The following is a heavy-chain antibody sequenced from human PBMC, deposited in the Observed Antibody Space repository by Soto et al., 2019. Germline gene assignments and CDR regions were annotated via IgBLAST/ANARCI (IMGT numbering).Heavy chain of an antibody. V-gene: IGHV3-30-3*01. CDR3: ARAGPYSSSWYPYYYYGMDV. Sequence: QVQLVESGGGVVQPGRSLRLSCAASGFTFSSYAMHWVRQAPGKGLEWVAVISYDGSNKYYADSVKGRFTISRENSKNTLYLQMNSLRAEDTAVYYCARAGPYSSSWYPYYYYGMDVWGQGTTVTVSS. D-gene: IGHD6-13*01. CDR1: GFTFSSYA. J-gene: IGHJ6*02. CDR2: ISYDGSNK.